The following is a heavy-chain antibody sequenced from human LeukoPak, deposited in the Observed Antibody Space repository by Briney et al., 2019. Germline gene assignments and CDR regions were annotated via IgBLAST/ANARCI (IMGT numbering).Heavy chain of an antibody. Sequence: PSETLSLTCTVSGGSISSSSYYWGWIRQPPGKGLEWIGTIYYSGSTFYNPSLKSRVTISVDTSKNQFSLKLSSVTAADTAVYYCARGPITMIVVVNPRRGAFDIWGQGTMVTVSS. CDR1: GGSISSSSYY. CDR2: IYYSGST. D-gene: IGHD3-22*01. CDR3: ARGPITMIVVVNPRRGAFDI. V-gene: IGHV4-39*07. J-gene: IGHJ3*02.